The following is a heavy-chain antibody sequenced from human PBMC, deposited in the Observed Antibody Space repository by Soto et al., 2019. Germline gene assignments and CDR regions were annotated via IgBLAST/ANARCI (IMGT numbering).Heavy chain of an antibody. Sequence: QVQRVQSGAEVKKPGASVKVSCKASGYTFTSYDINWVQQATGQGLEWMGWMNPNSGNTGYAQKFQGRVTMTRNTSISTAYMELSSLRSEDSAVYYCARGKGHCSGGSCSFDYWGQGTLVTVSS. CDR2: MNPNSGNT. CDR1: GYTFTSYD. D-gene: IGHD2-15*01. V-gene: IGHV1-8*01. CDR3: ARGKGHCSGGSCSFDY. J-gene: IGHJ4*02.